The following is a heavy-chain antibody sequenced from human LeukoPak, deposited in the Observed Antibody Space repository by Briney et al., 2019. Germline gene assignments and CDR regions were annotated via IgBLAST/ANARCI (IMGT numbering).Heavy chain of an antibody. V-gene: IGHV4-34*01. Sequence: PSETLSLTCAVYGGSFSGYYWSWIRQPPGKGLEWIGEINHSGSTNYNPSLKSRVTISVDTSKNQFSLKLSSVTAADTAVYYCARGVNSSRWRTKNWFDPWGQGTLVTVSS. CDR2: INHSGST. D-gene: IGHD6-13*01. J-gene: IGHJ5*02. CDR3: ARGVNSSRWRTKNWFDP. CDR1: GGSFSGYY.